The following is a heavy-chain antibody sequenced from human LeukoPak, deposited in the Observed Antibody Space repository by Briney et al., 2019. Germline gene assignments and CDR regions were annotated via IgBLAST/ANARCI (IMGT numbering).Heavy chain of an antibody. CDR2: INPSGGST. CDR3: ARDLDYSNYGVFYYYYMDV. Sequence: GASVKVSCKASGYTFTSYYMHWVRLAPGQGLEWMGIINPSGGSTSYAQKFQGRVTMTRDTSTSTVYMELSSLRSEDTAVYYCARDLDYSNYGVFYYYYMDVWGKGTTVTVSS. D-gene: IGHD4-11*01. J-gene: IGHJ6*03. V-gene: IGHV1-46*03. CDR1: GYTFTSYY.